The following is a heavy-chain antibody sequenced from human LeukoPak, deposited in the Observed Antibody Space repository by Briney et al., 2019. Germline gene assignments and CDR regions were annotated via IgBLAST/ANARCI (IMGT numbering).Heavy chain of an antibody. Sequence: ASVKVSCKASGYTFAGYYMHWVRQAPGQGLEWMGWINPNSGGTNYAQKFQGRVTMTRDTSISTAYMELSRLRSEDTAVYYCAGGKTTWKRGNIVVVPAAFWGQGTLVTVSS. D-gene: IGHD2-2*01. CDR3: AGGKTTWKRGNIVVVPAAF. J-gene: IGHJ4*02. CDR2: INPNSGGT. V-gene: IGHV1-2*02. CDR1: GYTFAGYY.